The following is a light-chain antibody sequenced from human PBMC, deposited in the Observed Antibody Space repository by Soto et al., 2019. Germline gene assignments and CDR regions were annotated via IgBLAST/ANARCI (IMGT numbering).Light chain of an antibody. CDR3: MQSIQFPIT. CDR2: EAS. CDR1: QSLLHTDDKTY. V-gene: IGKV2D-29*01. Sequence: VVVTQTPLSLSVTAGQPASISCKSSQSLLHTDDKTYLYWYMQRPGKAPQLLIYEASRRFSGVPDRFSGSGSGTDFTLNISSVEAGDVGVYYCMQSIQFPITFGGGTNVEIK. J-gene: IGKJ4*01.